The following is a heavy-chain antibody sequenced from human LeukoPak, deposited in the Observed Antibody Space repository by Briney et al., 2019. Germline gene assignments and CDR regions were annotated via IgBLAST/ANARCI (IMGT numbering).Heavy chain of an antibody. Sequence: GGSLRLSCAASGFTFSSYAMHWVRQAPGKGLEWVAVISYDGSSKYYADSVKGRFTISRDNSKNTLYLQMNSLRAEDTAVYYCARDTYYYDSSGYYWINYYYYGMDVWGQGTTVTVSS. CDR3: ARDTYYYDSSGYYWINYYYYGMDV. CDR2: ISYDGSSK. D-gene: IGHD3-22*01. CDR1: GFTFSSYA. J-gene: IGHJ6*02. V-gene: IGHV3-30-3*01.